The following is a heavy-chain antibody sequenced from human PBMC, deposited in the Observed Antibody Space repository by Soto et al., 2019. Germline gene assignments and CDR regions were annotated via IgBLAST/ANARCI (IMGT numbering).Heavy chain of an antibody. V-gene: IGHV4-59*01. J-gene: IGHJ6*02. Sequence: XGSVSLTCTVSGGSISSYYWSGIRQHPGKGLEWIGYIYYSGSTNYNPSLKSRVTIPVDTSKNQFSLKMSSVTAADTAVYYCARSGDYYYYYGMDVWGQGTTVTVSS. CDR1: GGSISSYY. D-gene: IGHD4-17*01. CDR3: ARSGDYYYYYGMDV. CDR2: IYYSGST.